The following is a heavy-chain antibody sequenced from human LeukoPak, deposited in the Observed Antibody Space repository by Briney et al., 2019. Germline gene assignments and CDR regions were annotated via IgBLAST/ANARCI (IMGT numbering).Heavy chain of an antibody. V-gene: IGHV4-34*01. CDR3: ARGPNSSSWYYYYGMDV. CDR2: INHSGST. CDR1: GGSFSGYY. Sequence: PSETLSLTCAVYGGSFSGYYWSWIRQPPGKGLEWIGEINHSGSTNYSPSLKSRVTISVDTSKNQFSLKLSSVTAADTAVYYCARGPNSSSWYYYYGMDVWGQGTTVTVSS. D-gene: IGHD6-13*01. J-gene: IGHJ6*02.